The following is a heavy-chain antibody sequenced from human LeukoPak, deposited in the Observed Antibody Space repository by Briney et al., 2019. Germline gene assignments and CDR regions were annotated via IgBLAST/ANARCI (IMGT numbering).Heavy chain of an antibody. CDR2: NSYSGNT. D-gene: IGHD1-26*01. CDR3: ARVGSGSFDY. CDR1: GGSISTYY. J-gene: IGHJ4*02. V-gene: IGHV4-59*01. Sequence: PSETLSLTCTVSGGSISTYYSRWLRQPPGKGLEWIGYNSYSGNTNYNTSLKSRGNITVDPSKNRFSLNLSAVTAADTAVYYCARVGSGSFDYWGQGTLVTVSS.